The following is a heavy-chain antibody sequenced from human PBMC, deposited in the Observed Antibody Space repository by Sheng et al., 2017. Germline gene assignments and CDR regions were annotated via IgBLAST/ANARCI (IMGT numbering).Heavy chain of an antibody. Sequence: EVQLVESGGGLVQPGGSLRLSCAASGLTFSNYEMNWVRQAPGKGLEWVSYILPSGNTIYYADSVRGRFTISRDNAKNSLYLQMNSLRPEDTAVYYCASSRGHSYGPNDHWGQGTLVTVSS. CDR2: ILPSGNTI. CDR1: GLTFSNYE. D-gene: IGHD5-18*01. CDR3: ASSRGHSYGPNDH. J-gene: IGHJ4*02. V-gene: IGHV3-48*03.